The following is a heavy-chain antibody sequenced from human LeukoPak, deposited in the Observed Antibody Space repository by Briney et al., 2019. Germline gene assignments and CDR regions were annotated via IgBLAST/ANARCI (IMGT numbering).Heavy chain of an antibody. CDR2: IYPGDSDT. J-gene: IGHJ6*03. V-gene: IGHV5-51*01. D-gene: IGHD2-21*02. Sequence: GESLKISCKGSGFTFRSYWIGWVRQMPGKGLEWMGIIYPGDSDTRYSPSFQGQVTISADTSISTAYLQWRSLKAPDTAMYYCARHRVVTAMYMDVWGKGTTVTVSS. CDR3: ARHRVVTAMYMDV. CDR1: GFTFRSYW.